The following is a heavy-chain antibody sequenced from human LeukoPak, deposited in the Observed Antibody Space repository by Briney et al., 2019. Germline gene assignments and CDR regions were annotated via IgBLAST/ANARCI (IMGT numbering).Heavy chain of an antibody. J-gene: IGHJ4*02. V-gene: IGHV3-74*01. CDR2: INRDGSGT. D-gene: IGHD3-10*01. CDR1: GFTISSYW. Sequence: GSLIPSCAASGFTISSYWMGWVRQAPGKGLVWVSRINRDGSGTNYADSVKGRFTISRDNAKNTLYLNMNNLRAEDTAVYYCAREQYPYNDYWGQGTLVCVSS. CDR3: AREQYPYNDY.